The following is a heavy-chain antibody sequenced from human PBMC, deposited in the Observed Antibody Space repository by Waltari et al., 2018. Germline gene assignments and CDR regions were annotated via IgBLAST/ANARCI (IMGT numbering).Heavy chain of an antibody. CDR2: IYYSGST. CDR1: GGSISSHY. CDR3: ARGVVTTGYWYFDL. D-gene: IGHD4-17*01. Sequence: QVQLQESGPGLVKPSETLSLTCTVSGGSISSHYWSWIRQPPGKGLEWIGYIYYSGSTNYNPSLKSRVTISVDTSKNQFSLKLSSVTAADTAVYYCARGVVTTGYWYFDLWGRGTLVTVSS. J-gene: IGHJ2*01. V-gene: IGHV4-59*11.